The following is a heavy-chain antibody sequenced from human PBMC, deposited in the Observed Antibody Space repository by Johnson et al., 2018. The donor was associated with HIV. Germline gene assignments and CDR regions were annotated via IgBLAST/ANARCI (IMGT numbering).Heavy chain of an antibody. Sequence: QAPGKGLEWVSLIYSGGNTYYADSVKGRFIISRDNFKNTLYLQMNSLRAEDTAVYYCARDGNAGYCTNGVCYNDAFDIWGQGIMVTVSS. J-gene: IGHJ3*02. V-gene: IGHV3-66*01. D-gene: IGHD2-8*01. CDR2: IYSGGNT. CDR3: ARDGNAGYCTNGVCYNDAFDI.